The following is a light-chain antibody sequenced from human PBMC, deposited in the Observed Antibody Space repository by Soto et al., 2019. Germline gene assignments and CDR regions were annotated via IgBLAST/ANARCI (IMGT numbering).Light chain of an antibody. CDR2: AAS. V-gene: IGKV1-39*01. J-gene: IGKJ5*01. Sequence: DIQKTHSPCARSASVGGGGTSTFRASQTINIFLKWYQQKPGKDTMLLIYAASNLQSGVPSRFSGSGSGTDFTLTINSLQPEDFATYYCQQSYSTPITVGQGTRLDIK. CDR3: QQSYSTPIT. CDR1: QTINIF.